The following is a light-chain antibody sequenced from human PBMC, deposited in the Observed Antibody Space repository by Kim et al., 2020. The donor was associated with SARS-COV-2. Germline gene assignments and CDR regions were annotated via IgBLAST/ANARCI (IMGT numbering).Light chain of an antibody. CDR1: ALPKQY. CDR2: KDS. J-gene: IGLJ3*02. Sequence: SYELTQPPSVSVPPGQTARITCSGDALPKQYAYWYQQKPGQAPVLVIYKDSERPSGIPERFSGSSSGTTVTLTISGVQAEDEADYYCQSADSSGTSLVFGGGTQLTVL. V-gene: IGLV3-25*03. CDR3: QSADSSGTSLV.